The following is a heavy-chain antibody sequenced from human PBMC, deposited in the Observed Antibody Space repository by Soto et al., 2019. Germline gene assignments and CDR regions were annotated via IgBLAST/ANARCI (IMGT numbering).Heavy chain of an antibody. V-gene: IGHV1-3*01. D-gene: IGHD3-3*01. J-gene: IGHJ4*02. CDR1: GYTFTSYA. CDR2: INAGNGNT. Sequence: QVQLVQSGAEVKKPGASVKVSCKASGYTFTSYAMHWVRQAPGQRLEWMGWINAGNGNTKYSQKVQGRVTITRDTSASTAYMELSSLRSEDTAVYYCARDRILRADGVFGVWGQGTLVTVSS. CDR3: ARDRILRADGVFGV.